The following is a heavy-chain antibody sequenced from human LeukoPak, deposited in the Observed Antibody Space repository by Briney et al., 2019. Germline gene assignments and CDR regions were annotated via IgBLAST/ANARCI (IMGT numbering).Heavy chain of an antibody. Sequence: GGSLTLTCAASGFTFSSYAMSWVRQAPGNGLELVSAISGSGGSTYHADSVKGRLTISRDNSKNTLYLQMNSLRTEDTTVYYCAKDLDAWMPVRYCFYYRGHGTLVSASS. D-gene: IGHD2-8*02. CDR3: AKDLDAWMPVRYCFYY. CDR2: ISGSGGST. J-gene: IGHJ4*03. CDR1: GFTFSSYA. V-gene: IGHV3-23*01.